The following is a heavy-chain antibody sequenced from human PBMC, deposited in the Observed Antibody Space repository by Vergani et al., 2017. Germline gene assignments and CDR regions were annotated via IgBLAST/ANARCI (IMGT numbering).Heavy chain of an antibody. V-gene: IGHV1-18*01. Sequence: QVQLVQSGAEVKKPGASVKVSCKASGYTFTSYGISWVRQAPGQGLEWMGWISAYNGNTNYAQKLQGRVTMTTDTSTSTAYMELRSLRSDDTAVYYCARDSLYFDWLLCGECLDYWGQGTLVTVSS. J-gene: IGHJ4*02. CDR1: GYTFTSYG. CDR2: ISAYNGNT. D-gene: IGHD3-9*01. CDR3: ARDSLYFDWLLCGECLDY.